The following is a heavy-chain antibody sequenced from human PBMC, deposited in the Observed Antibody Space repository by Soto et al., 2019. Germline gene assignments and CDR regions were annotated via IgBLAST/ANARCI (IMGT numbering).Heavy chain of an antibody. D-gene: IGHD6-13*01. Sequence: EVQLVESGGGLVQPGRSLRLSCAASGFTFDDYAMPWVRQVPGKGLAWVSGINWISGSIGYGDSVKGRFAISRDNGQNYLHLQMNSVSAEDTAFYYCVKGASSNWYSGHFRHWGQGTVVTVSS. J-gene: IGHJ1*01. CDR1: GFTFDDYA. CDR2: INWISGSI. CDR3: VKGASSNWYSGHFRH. V-gene: IGHV3-9*01.